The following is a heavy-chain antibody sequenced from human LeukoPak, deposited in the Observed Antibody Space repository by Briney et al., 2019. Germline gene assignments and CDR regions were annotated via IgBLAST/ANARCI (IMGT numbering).Heavy chain of an antibody. CDR2: IRYDGSNK. CDR1: GFTFSSYG. Sequence: GGSLRLSCAASGFTFSSYGMHWVRQAPGKGLDWVAFIRYDGSNKYYADSVKGRFTISRDNSKNTLYLQMNSLRAEDTAVYYCANVRGAARLIDWFDSWRQATLVTVSS. V-gene: IGHV3-30*02. CDR3: ANVRGAARLIDWFDS. J-gene: IGHJ5*01. D-gene: IGHD3-10*02.